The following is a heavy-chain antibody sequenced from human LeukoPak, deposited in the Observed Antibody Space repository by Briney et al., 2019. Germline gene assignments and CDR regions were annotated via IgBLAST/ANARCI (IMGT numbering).Heavy chain of an antibody. CDR2: IYSGGST. J-gene: IGHJ4*02. D-gene: IGHD3-22*01. CDR1: GFTFSSYS. Sequence: RPGGSLRLSCAASGFTFSSYSMSWVRQAPGKGLEWVSVIYSGGSTYYADSVKGRFTISRDNSKNTLYLQMNSLRAEDTAVYYCTTTYDSSGYFGYWGQGTLVTVSS. V-gene: IGHV3-53*01. CDR3: TTTYDSSGYFGY.